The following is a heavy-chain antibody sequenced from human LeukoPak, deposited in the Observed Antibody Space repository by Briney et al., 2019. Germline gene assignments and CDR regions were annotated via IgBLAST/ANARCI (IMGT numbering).Heavy chain of an antibody. V-gene: IGHV3-7*01. D-gene: IGHD5-12*01. Sequence: GGSLRLSCVVSGFTFCDYCISCVRQAPGKGREWVANIEKDGEQKNYVDSVKGRFAISRDNARTSLYLQMNSLTDEDTAVYYCARDIPSGFYTPDYWGRGTLVTVSS. J-gene: IGHJ4*02. CDR1: GFTFCDYC. CDR2: IEKDGEQK. CDR3: ARDIPSGFYTPDY.